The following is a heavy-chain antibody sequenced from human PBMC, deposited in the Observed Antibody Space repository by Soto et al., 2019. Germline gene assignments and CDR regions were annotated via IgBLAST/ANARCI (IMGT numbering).Heavy chain of an antibody. Sequence: ASVKVSCKASGYTFTSYAMHWVRQAPGQRLEWMGWINAGNGNTKYSQKFQGRVTITRDTSASTAYVELSSLRSEDTAVYYCARSSFGDYGAFDYWGQGTLVTVSS. CDR2: INAGNGNT. V-gene: IGHV1-3*01. CDR1: GYTFTSYA. D-gene: IGHD4-17*01. J-gene: IGHJ4*02. CDR3: ARSSFGDYGAFDY.